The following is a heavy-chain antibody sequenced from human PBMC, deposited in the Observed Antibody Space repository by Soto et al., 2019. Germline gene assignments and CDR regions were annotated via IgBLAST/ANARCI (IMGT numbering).Heavy chain of an antibody. D-gene: IGHD4-17*01. V-gene: IGHV1-18*01. CDR3: ARVYDYGDLTLYYYGMDV. J-gene: IGHJ6*02. Sequence: ASVKVSCKASGYTFTSYDINWVRRATGQGLEWMGWISAYNGNTNYAQKLQGRVTMTTDTSTSTAYMELRSLRSDDTAVYYCARVYDYGDLTLYYYGMDVWGQGTTVTVSS. CDR1: GYTFTSYD. CDR2: ISAYNGNT.